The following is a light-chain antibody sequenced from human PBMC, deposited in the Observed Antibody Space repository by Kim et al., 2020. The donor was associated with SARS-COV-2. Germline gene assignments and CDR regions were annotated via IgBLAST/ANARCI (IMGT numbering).Light chain of an antibody. CDR1: SNDVGGYNS. Sequence: PGQAVTISCTGTSNDVGGYNSVSWYQHNPGKAPKVMIYDVSKRPSGVPDRFSGSKSGNTASLTISGLQAEDEGDYYCCSFAGSAWVFGGGTQLTVL. CDR3: CSFAGSAWV. J-gene: IGLJ3*02. CDR2: DVS. V-gene: IGLV2-11*01.